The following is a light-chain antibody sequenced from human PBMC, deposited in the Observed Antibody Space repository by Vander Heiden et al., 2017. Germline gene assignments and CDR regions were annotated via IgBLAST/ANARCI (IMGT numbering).Light chain of an antibody. CDR1: QSISSW. V-gene: IGKV1-5*03. J-gene: IGKJ1*01. Sequence: DIQMTQSPSTLSASVGDRVTITCRASQSISSWLAWYQQKPGNAPKLLIYKASNLEPGVPSRFSGSGSGIEFTLTISSLQPDDCATYYCQQYNSYSWTFGQGTKVEIK. CDR3: QQYNSYSWT. CDR2: KAS.